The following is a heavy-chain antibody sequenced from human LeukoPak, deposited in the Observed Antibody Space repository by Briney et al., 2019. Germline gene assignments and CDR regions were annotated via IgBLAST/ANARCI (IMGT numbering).Heavy chain of an antibody. CDR2: IWYDGSIK. D-gene: IGHD2-2*01. CDR3: ARGGYCSNTACYGGGWFDP. Sequence: GGSLRLSCAASGFTFSTYGMHWVRQAPGKGLEWVAVIWYDGSIKYYADSVRGRFTISRDNSKNMLHLQMNSLRAEDTAVYYCARGGYCSNTACYGGGWFDPWGQGTQVTVSS. V-gene: IGHV3-33*01. CDR1: GFTFSTYG. J-gene: IGHJ5*02.